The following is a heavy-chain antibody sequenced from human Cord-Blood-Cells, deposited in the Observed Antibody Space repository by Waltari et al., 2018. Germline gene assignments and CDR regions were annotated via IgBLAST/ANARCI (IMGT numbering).Heavy chain of an antibody. Sequence: QVQLVQSGAEVKKPGASVKVSCKASEYTFTGYYMHWVRQAPGQGLEWMGWINPNSGGTNYAQKVQGRVTMTRDTSISTAYMELSRLRSDDTAVYYCARGVYGSGSYVDYWGQGTLVTVSS. CDR3: ARGVYGSGSYVDY. CDR1: EYTFTGYY. J-gene: IGHJ4*02. CDR2: INPNSGGT. V-gene: IGHV1-2*02. D-gene: IGHD3-10*01.